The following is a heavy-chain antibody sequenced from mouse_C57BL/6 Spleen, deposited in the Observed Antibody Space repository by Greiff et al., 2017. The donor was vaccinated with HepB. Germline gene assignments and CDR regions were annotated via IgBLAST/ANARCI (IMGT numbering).Heavy chain of an antibody. V-gene: IGHV1-85*01. CDR3: ARRGVYAMDY. CDR1: GYTFTSYD. Sequence: QVQLKESGPELVKPGASVKLSCKASGYTFTSYDINWVKQRPGQGLEWIGWIYPRDGSTKYNAKFKGKATLTVDTSSSTAYMELHSLTSEDSAVYFCARRGVYAMDYWGQGTSVTVSS. J-gene: IGHJ4*01. CDR2: IYPRDGST.